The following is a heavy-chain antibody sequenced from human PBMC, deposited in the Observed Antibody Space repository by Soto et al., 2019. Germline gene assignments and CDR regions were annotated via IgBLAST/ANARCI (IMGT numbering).Heavy chain of an antibody. Sequence: QLQLQESGPGLVKPSETLSLTCTVSGGSISSSSYYWGWIRQPPGKGLEWIGNIFYSGSTYYNPSRKSRDPLPVDTSKNQFSLKLSSVTAADTAVYYCARSYSGSYFDYWGQGTLVTVSS. J-gene: IGHJ4*02. V-gene: IGHV4-39*01. CDR1: GGSISSSSYY. CDR2: IFYSGST. D-gene: IGHD1-26*01. CDR3: ARSYSGSYFDY.